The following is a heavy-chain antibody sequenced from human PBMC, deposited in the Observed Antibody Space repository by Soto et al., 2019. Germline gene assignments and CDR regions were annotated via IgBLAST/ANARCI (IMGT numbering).Heavy chain of an antibody. CDR3: AREGGRYCTGGSCQVDY. V-gene: IGHV4-39*02. CDR1: GGSISSSSYY. D-gene: IGHD2-15*01. CDR2: IYYSGNT. Sequence: QLQLQESGPGLVKPSETLSLTCTVSGGSISSSSYYWGWIRQPPGKGLEWIGSIYYSGNTYYTPSLKCRVTISVYTSKNQFSLKLSSVTAADTAVYYCAREGGRYCTGGSCQVDYWGQGTLVTVSS. J-gene: IGHJ4*02.